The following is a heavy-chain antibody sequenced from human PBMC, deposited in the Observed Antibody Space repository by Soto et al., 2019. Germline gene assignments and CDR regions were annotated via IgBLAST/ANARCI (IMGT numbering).Heavy chain of an antibody. CDR3: AKAVGGKRYYYYGMDV. D-gene: IGHD3-10*01. CDR2: ISGSGGST. J-gene: IGHJ6*02. V-gene: IGHV3-23*01. CDR1: GFTFSSYA. Sequence: PGGSLRLSCAASGFTFSSYAMSWVRQAPGKGLEWVSAISGSGGSTYYADSVKGRFTISRDNSKNTLYLQMNSLRAEDTAVYYCAKAVGGKRYYYYGMDVRGQGTTVTAP.